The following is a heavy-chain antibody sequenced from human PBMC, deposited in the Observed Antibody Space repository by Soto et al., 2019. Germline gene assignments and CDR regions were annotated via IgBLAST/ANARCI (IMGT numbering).Heavy chain of an antibody. D-gene: IGHD6-19*01. CDR3: AREAGIAVGGTSTFDY. CDR1: GYNVTPYA. CDR2: VSPYNERT. V-gene: IGHV1-18*01. J-gene: IGHJ4*02. Sequence: QVHLVQSGTELKRPGASVKVSCKTSGYNVTPYAINWVRQAAGQGLEWMGWVSPYNERTNSAQKFHNRHTMTTDTSAPTAYMELISLRSDDTAVYYCAREAGIAVGGTSTFDYWGQGSLVTVSS.